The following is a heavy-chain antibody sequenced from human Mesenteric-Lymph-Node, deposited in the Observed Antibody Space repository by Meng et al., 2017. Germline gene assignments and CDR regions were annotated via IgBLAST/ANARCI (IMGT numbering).Heavy chain of an antibody. CDR3: ASVQGNSDGSGYSILMDV. D-gene: IGHD3-22*01. Sequence: SETLSLTCTVSGVSISSYYWTWIRQPPGKGLEWIGYIYSSGSTNSNPSLKSRVTISVDTSKNQFSLKLTSVTAADTALYYCASVQGNSDGSGYSILMDVWGQGTTVTVSS. V-gene: IGHV4-59*01. J-gene: IGHJ6*02. CDR2: IYSSGST. CDR1: GVSISSYY.